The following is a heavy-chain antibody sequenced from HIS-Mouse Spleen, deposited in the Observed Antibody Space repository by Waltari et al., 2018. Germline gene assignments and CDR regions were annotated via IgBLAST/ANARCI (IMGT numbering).Heavy chain of an antibody. V-gene: IGHV4-59*01. D-gene: IGHD1-1*01. CDR2: IYYSGGT. CDR1: GGSIRSYY. J-gene: IGHJ4*02. CDR3: AREGLERYYFDY. Sequence: QVQLQESGPGLVKPSETLSLTCTVPGGSIRSYYWSWIRQPPGKGLEWIGYIYYSGGTNYNPSLKSRVTISVDTSKNQFSLKLSSVTAADTAVYYCAREGLERYYFDYWGQGTLVTVSS.